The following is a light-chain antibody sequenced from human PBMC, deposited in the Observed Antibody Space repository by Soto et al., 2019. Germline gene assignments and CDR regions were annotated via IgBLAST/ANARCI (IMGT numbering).Light chain of an antibody. J-gene: IGKJ4*01. V-gene: IGKV3-11*01. CDR1: QSISSY. Sequence: ELVLTQSPATLSLSPGDRATLSCRASQSISSYLAWYQQKPGQAPRLLIYGASNRATGIPARFSGSGSGTDFTLTISSLEPEDFALYYCQQRRNWLTFGVGTKVEIK. CDR3: QQRRNWLT. CDR2: GAS.